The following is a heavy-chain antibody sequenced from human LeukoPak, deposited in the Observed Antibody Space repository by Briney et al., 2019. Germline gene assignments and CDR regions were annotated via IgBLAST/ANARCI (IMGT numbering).Heavy chain of an antibody. D-gene: IGHD4-23*01. J-gene: IGHJ4*02. V-gene: IGHV4-59*08. CDR1: GGSISSYF. CDR2: SYYSGST. CDR3: ARSSTVVTPFDY. Sequence: SETLSLTCTVSGGSISSYFWSWIRQPPGKGLEWIGYSYYSGSTNYNPSLKSRVTISADTSKKQFSLKLSSVTAADTAVYYCARSSTVVTPFDYWGQGTLVTVSS.